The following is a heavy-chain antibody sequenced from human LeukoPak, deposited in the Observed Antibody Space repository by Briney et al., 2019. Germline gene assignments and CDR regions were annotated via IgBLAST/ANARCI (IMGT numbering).Heavy chain of an antibody. Sequence: SETLSLTCTVSGGSISSYYWSWIRQPPGKGLEWIGYIYYSESTNYNPSLKSRVTISVDTSKNQFSLKLSSVTAADTAVYYCARGTDSSSSMDAFDIWGQGTMVTVSS. CDR3: ARGTDSSSSMDAFDI. CDR2: IYYSEST. D-gene: IGHD6-6*01. J-gene: IGHJ3*02. V-gene: IGHV4-59*12. CDR1: GGSISSYY.